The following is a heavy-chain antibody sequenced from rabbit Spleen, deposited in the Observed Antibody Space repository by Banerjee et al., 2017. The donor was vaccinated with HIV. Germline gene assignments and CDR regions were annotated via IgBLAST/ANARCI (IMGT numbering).Heavy chain of an antibody. D-gene: IGHD8-1*01. CDR3: ARDSGSSFSSYGMDL. J-gene: IGHJ6*01. CDR1: RSDASDY. V-gene: IGHV1S45*01. Sequence: QEELGESGGGLVQPGGSLKLSCKASRSDASDYMCWARQAPGKGLEWISCIAGSSSGFAYSATWAKGRFTCSKTSSTTVTLQMTSLTVADTATYFCARDSGSSFSSYGMDLWGPGTLVTVS. CDR2: IAGSSSGFA.